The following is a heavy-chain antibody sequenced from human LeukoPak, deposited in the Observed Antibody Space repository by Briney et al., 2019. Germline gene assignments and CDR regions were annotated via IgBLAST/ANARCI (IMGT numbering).Heavy chain of an antibody. Sequence: TGGSLRLSCAASGFTFSSYAMSWVRQAPGKGLEWVSAISGSGGSTYYADSVKGRLTISRDNSKNTLYLQMNSLRAEDTAVYYCAKDFSGNYGSLFDYWGQGTLVTVSS. CDR1: GFTFSSYA. D-gene: IGHD4-11*01. CDR3: AKDFSGNYGSLFDY. V-gene: IGHV3-23*01. CDR2: ISGSGGST. J-gene: IGHJ4*02.